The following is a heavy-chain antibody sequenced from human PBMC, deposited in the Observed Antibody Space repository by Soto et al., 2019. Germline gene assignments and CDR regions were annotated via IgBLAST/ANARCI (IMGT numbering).Heavy chain of an antibody. CDR1: AFMFSDYW. Sequence: GGSLRLSCEASAFMFSDYWMTWVRQAPGKGLEWVANIKQDGSEKYYVDAVKGRFTISRDNAKKSLYLQMSSLRAEDTAVYYCARGERAGLFGMDVWGQGTTVTVSS. CDR2: IKQDGSEK. D-gene: IGHD1-26*01. V-gene: IGHV3-7*03. CDR3: ARGERAGLFGMDV. J-gene: IGHJ6*02.